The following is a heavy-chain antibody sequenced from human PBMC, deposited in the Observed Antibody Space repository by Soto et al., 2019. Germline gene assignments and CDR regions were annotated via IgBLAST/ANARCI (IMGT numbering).Heavy chain of an antibody. CDR1: GFTISSYG. CDR2: ISYDETIR. V-gene: IGHV3-30*18. Sequence: PGGSLRLCCAASGFTISSYGVHWVRPAPGKGLEWLAAISYDETIRYYADSVKGRFTISRDNSKDTLYLHMNSLRAEDTAVYYCAKGSRPAPYYYYAMDVWGQGNKVTVS. CDR3: AKGSRPAPYYYYAMDV. J-gene: IGHJ6*02.